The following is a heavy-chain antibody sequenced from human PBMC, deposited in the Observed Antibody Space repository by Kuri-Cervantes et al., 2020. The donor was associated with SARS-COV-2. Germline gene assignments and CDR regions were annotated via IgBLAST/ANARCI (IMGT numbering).Heavy chain of an antibody. D-gene: IGHD4-17*01. V-gene: IGHV3-73*01. CDR1: GFTFSGSA. J-gene: IGHJ4*02. CDR2: IRSKANSYAT. Sequence: GGSLRLSCEASGFTFSGSAMHWVRQASGKGLEWVGRIRSKANSYATAYAASVKGRFTISRDDSKNTAYLQMNSLKTEDTAVYYCTSSVDYGDYSDYWGQGTLVTVSS. CDR3: TSSVDYGDYSDY.